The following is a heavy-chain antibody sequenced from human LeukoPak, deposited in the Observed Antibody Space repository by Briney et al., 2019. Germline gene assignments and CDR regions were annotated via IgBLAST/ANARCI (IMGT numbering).Heavy chain of an antibody. Sequence: GGSLRLSCAASGFTLSSYWMSWVRQAPGKGLEWVANIKQDGSEKYYVDSVKGRFTISRDNAKNSLYLQMNSLRAEDTAVYYCARDLTDDFWSGYHFDSWGQGTLVTVSS. V-gene: IGHV3-7*01. CDR1: GFTLSSYW. J-gene: IGHJ4*02. D-gene: IGHD3-3*01. CDR2: IKQDGSEK. CDR3: ARDLTDDFWSGYHFDS.